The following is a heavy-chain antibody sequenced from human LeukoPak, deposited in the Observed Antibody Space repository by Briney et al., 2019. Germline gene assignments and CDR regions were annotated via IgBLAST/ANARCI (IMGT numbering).Heavy chain of an antibody. D-gene: IGHD5-18*01. CDR2: ISWNSGSI. V-gene: IGHV3-9*01. Sequence: PPGGSLRLSCAASGVTFDDYAMHWVRQAPGKGLEWVSGISWNSGSIGYADSVKGRFTISRDHAKNSLYPQMNSLRVEDTALYYCVKDRMRIQFWFGFYAFEIWGQGTMVTVSS. CDR3: VKDRMRIQFWFGFYAFEI. J-gene: IGHJ3*02. CDR1: GVTFDDYA.